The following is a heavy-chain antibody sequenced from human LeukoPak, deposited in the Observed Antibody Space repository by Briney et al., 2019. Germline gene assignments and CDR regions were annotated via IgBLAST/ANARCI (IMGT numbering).Heavy chain of an antibody. Sequence: PGGSLRLSCAASGFTFSSYTMYWVRQAPGKGLEWVAVISYDGSNKYYADSVKGRFTISRDNSKNTLYLQMNSLRAEDTAVYYCARDYYDSSGGAFDIWGQGTMVTVSS. J-gene: IGHJ3*02. CDR1: GFTFSSYT. CDR2: ISYDGSNK. V-gene: IGHV3-30-3*01. D-gene: IGHD3-22*01. CDR3: ARDYYDSSGGAFDI.